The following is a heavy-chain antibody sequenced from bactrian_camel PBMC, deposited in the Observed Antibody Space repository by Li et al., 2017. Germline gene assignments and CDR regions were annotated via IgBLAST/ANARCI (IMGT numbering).Heavy chain of an antibody. Sequence: HVQLVESGGGSVQVGVSLRLSCAASGSTINDYCMAWFRQAPGKEREGVAIIDSDGNTVYAESVKGRFTISKDNSKNTLYLQMNSLKAEDTAMYYCATRRYCTSISPAAFGNWGQGTQVTVS. CDR3: ATRRYCTSISPAAFGN. D-gene: IGHD1*01. V-gene: IGHV3S6*01. J-gene: IGHJ4*01. CDR2: IDSDGNT. CDR1: GSTINDYC.